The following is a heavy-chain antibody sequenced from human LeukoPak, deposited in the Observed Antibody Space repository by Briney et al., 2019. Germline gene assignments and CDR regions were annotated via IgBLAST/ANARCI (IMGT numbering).Heavy chain of an antibody. V-gene: IGHV3-23*01. CDR2: ISGSGGST. CDR1: GFTFSSYA. D-gene: IGHD3-22*01. CDR3: AKSAYHDNESRYFQY. J-gene: IGHJ1*01. Sequence: GGSLRLSCAASGFTFSSYAMSWVRQAPGKGLEWVSVISGSGGSTYYADSVKGRFTISRDNSKNTLYVQMNSLRAEDPAVYYCAKSAYHDNESRYFQYRGQGTLVTVPS.